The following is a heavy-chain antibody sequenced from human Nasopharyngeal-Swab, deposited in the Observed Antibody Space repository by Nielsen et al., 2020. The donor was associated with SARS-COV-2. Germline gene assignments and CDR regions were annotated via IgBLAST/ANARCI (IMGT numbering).Heavy chain of an antibody. CDR3: ARDYYDSSGSAKVNDY. CDR2: INWNGGST. J-gene: IGHJ4*02. CDR1: GFTFDDYG. V-gene: IGHV3-20*04. Sequence: GESLKISCAASGFTFDDYGMSWVRQAPGKGLEWVSGINWNGGSTGYADSVKGRFTISRDNAKNSLYLQMNSLRAEDTALYYCARDYYDSSGSAKVNDYWGQGTLVTVSS. D-gene: IGHD3-22*01.